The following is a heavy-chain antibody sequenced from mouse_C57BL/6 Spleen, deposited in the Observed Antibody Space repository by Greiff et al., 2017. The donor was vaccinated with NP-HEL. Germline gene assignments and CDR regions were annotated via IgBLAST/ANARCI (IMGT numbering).Heavy chain of an antibody. Sequence: QVQLQQPGAELVKPGASVKLSCKASGYTFTSYWMHWVKQRPGQGLEWIGMIHPNSGSTNYNEKFKSKATLTVDKSSSTAYMQLSSLTSEDSAVYYCAGGSSYGSNFDYRGQGTTLTVSS. D-gene: IGHD1-1*01. CDR3: AGGSSYGSNFDY. CDR2: IHPNSGST. V-gene: IGHV1-64*01. J-gene: IGHJ2*01. CDR1: GYTFTSYW.